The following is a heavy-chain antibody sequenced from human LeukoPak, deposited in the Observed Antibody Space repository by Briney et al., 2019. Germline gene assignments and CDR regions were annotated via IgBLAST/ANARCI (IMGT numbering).Heavy chain of an antibody. CDR3: ARAPPYCGGDCSDWYFDL. D-gene: IGHD2-21*02. CDR1: GFTFSSYS. Sequence: GGSLRLSCAAPGFTFSSYSMNWVRQAPGKGLEWVSSISRGGGSIYYADSLKGRFTISRDNAKNSLYLQMNSLRVEDTAVYYCARAPPYCGGDCSDWYFDLWGRGTLVSVSS. CDR2: ISRGGGSI. J-gene: IGHJ2*01. V-gene: IGHV3-21*01.